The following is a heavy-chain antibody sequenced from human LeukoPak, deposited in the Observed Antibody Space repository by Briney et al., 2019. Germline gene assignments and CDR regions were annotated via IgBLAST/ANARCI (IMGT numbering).Heavy chain of an antibody. CDR1: GGSISSYY. D-gene: IGHD5-18*01. CDR2: IYYSGST. V-gene: IGHV4-59*01. J-gene: IGHJ4*02. CDR3: AKHGGYSYGYGFDY. Sequence: SETLSLTCTVSGGSISSYYWSWIRQPPGKGLEWIGYIYYSGSTYYNPSLKSRVTISVDTSKNQFSLKLSSVTAADTAVYYCAKHGGYSYGYGFDYWGQGTLVTVSS.